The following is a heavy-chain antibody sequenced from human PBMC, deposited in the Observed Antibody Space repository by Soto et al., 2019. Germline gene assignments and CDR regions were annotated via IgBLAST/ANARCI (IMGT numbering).Heavy chain of an antibody. CDR2: ISYDGSNK. Sequence: GGSLRLSCAASGFTFSSYAMHWVRQAPGKGLEWVAVISYDGSNKYYADSVKGRFTISRDNSKNTLYLQMNSLRAEDTAVYYCARVIRQYYDSRGFDYWGQGTLVTASS. D-gene: IGHD3-22*01. V-gene: IGHV3-30-3*01. CDR3: ARVIRQYYDSRGFDY. CDR1: GFTFSSYA. J-gene: IGHJ4*02.